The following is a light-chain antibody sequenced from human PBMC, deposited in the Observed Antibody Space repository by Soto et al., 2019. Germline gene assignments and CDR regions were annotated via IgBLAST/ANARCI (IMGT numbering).Light chain of an antibody. CDR1: QGIRHY. CDR3: QQYDTSPPIT. J-gene: IGKJ5*01. CDR2: EAS. Sequence: DIQMTQSPSSLSASVGDRVTITCRASQGIRHYLAWYQQKPGKVPKLLIYEASNLQSGVPSRFRGGGSGTEFTLTISRLEPEDFAVYYCQQYDTSPPITFGQGTRLEIK. V-gene: IGKV1-27*01.